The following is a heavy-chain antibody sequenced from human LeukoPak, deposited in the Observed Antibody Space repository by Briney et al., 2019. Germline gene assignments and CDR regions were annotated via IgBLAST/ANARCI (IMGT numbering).Heavy chain of an antibody. V-gene: IGHV4-59*01. Sequence: PSETLSLTCSVSGGSISSYYWSWIRQPPGKGLEWIGYIYYSGSTNYNPSLKSRVTISVDTSKNQFSLKLSSVTAADTAVYYCARDFVGFDYWGQGTLVTVSS. D-gene: IGHD3-3*01. J-gene: IGHJ4*02. CDR1: GGSISSYY. CDR2: IYYSGST. CDR3: ARDFVGFDY.